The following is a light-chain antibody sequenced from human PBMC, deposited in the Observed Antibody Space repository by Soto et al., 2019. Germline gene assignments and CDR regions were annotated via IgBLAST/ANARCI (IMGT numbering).Light chain of an antibody. CDR3: SSYAGRNSYV. CDR1: SSDVGGYNH. V-gene: IGLV2-8*01. Sequence: QSALTQPPSASGSPGQSVTISCTGTSSDVGGYNHVSWYQQYPGKAPKLMIYDVSTRPSGVPDRFSGSKSGNTASLPVSGLQAEDEAEYFCSSYAGRNSYVFGAGTKVTVL. J-gene: IGLJ1*01. CDR2: DVS.